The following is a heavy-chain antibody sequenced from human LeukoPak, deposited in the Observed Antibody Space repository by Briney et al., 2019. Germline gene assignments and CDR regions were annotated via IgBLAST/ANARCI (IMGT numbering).Heavy chain of an antibody. Sequence: GGSLRLSCAASGFIFTNYAMAWVRQTPGKGLEWASTIHNSGGGYSTYYADSVRGRFTVSRDNSDNTLFLQMYNLRAEDTAIYYCATHQARGSHSKFDYWGQGTLVTVSS. CDR3: ATHQARGSHSKFDY. D-gene: IGHD1-26*01. V-gene: IGHV3-23*01. J-gene: IGHJ4*02. CDR2: IHNSGGGYST. CDR1: GFIFTNYA.